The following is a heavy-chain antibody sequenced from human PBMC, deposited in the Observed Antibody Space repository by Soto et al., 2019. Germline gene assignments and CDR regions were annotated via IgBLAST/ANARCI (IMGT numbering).Heavy chain of an antibody. CDR2: IYYSGRT. CDR3: ARGGHDFAFDY. V-gene: IGHV4-59*01. Sequence: SETLSLTCTVSGGAMYAYYWRWIRQPPGKGLEWIGDIYYSGRTNYNPFLKSRVTISVDTSKSQFSLSLRSVTAADTAVYYCARGGHDFAFDYWGHGGLVTVSS. J-gene: IGHJ4*01. D-gene: IGHD5-12*01. CDR1: GGAMYAYY.